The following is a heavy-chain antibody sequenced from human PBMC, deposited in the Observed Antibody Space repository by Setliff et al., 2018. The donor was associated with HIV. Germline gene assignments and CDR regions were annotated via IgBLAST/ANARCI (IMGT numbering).Heavy chain of an antibody. CDR2: IYHTGST. J-gene: IGHJ2*01. V-gene: IGHV4-38-2*01. CDR1: GYSISSGYY. Sequence: SETLSLTCAVSGYSISSGYYWDWIRQPPGKGLEWIGSIYHTGSTYSNPSLKSRVTISVDSSKNQFSLKLSSVTAADTAVYYCARHDGTYCGGDCYLLGYFDLWGRGTLV. CDR3: ARHDGTYCGGDCYLLGYFDL. D-gene: IGHD2-21*02.